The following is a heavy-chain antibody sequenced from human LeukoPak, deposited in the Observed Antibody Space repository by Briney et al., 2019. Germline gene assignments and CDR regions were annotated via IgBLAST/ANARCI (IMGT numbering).Heavy chain of an antibody. Sequence: GRSLRLSCAASGFTFVGYAMHWVRQAPGKGLEWVPGISWNSGSIGYADSVKGRFTISRDNAKNSLYLQMNSLRAEDTALYYCAKDREGLGNDYFDYWGQGTLVTVSS. CDR2: ISWNSGSI. V-gene: IGHV3-9*01. CDR3: AKDREGLGNDYFDY. CDR1: GFTFVGYA. J-gene: IGHJ4*02.